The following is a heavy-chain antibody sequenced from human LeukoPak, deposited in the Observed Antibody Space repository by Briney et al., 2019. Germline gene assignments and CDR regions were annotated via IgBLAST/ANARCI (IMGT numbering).Heavy chain of an antibody. CDR1: VGSIRSYY. CDR3: ARFGGTTVTAGYYFDY. Sequence: SETLSLTCKVSVSVGSIRSYYWSWIRQPPGKALEWIGYIYYSGSTDYNPSLESRVTISLDTSKNQFSLKLSSVTAADTAVYYCARFGGTTVTAGYYFDYWGQGTLVTVSS. V-gene: IGHV4-59*12. J-gene: IGHJ4*02. CDR2: IYYSGST. D-gene: IGHD4-17*01.